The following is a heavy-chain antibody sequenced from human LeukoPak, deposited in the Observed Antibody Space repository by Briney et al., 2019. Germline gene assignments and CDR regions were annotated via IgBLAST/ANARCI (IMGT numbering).Heavy chain of an antibody. Sequence: GASVKVSFKASGYTFTSYGISWVRQAPGQGLEWMGWISAYNGNTNYAQKLQGRVTMTTDTSTSTAYMELRSLRSDDTAVYYCARVYCSGASCYNRHFDYWGQGTLVTVSS. V-gene: IGHV1-18*01. D-gene: IGHD2-15*01. CDR2: ISAYNGNT. CDR1: GYTFTSYG. CDR3: ARVYCSGASCYNRHFDY. J-gene: IGHJ4*02.